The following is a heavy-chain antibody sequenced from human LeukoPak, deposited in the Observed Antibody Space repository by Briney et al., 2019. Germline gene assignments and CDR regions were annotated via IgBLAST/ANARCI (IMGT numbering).Heavy chain of an antibody. Sequence: SQTLSLTCTVSGGSISSGDYYWRWLRQPPGKGLEWIGYLYYSGSTYYNPSLKSRVTISVDTSKNQFSLKLRSVTAADTAAYYCARRSSLTPFDYWGQGTLVTVSS. CDR2: LYYSGST. D-gene: IGHD4-23*01. V-gene: IGHV4-30-4*08. CDR1: GGSISSGDYY. CDR3: ARRSSLTPFDY. J-gene: IGHJ4*02.